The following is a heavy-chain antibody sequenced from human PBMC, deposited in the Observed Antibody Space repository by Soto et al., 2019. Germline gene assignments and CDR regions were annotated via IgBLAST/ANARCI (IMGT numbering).Heavy chain of an antibody. Sequence: QVQLVQSGAEVKKPGASVKVSCEASGYTFTKYGVSWVRQAPGQGLEWMGWISGYNGNTIYAQKFQGRVTLTTDTSTHTTYMELRSLRSDDTAMYFCARDLSHRTTNFDYWGQGTLVTVSS. CDR1: GYTFTKYG. D-gene: IGHD1-1*01. CDR3: ARDLSHRTTNFDY. V-gene: IGHV1-18*04. J-gene: IGHJ4*02. CDR2: ISGYNGNT.